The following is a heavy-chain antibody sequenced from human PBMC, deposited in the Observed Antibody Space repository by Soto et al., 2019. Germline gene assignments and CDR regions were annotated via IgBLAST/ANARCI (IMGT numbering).Heavy chain of an antibody. V-gene: IGHV4-39*01. CDR3: ARNWNIALVPAAYFDS. D-gene: IGHD2-8*02. CDR1: NFSVLTSIYY. CDR2: VYYTGTT. J-gene: IGHJ4*02. Sequence: PSETLSLTCTVSNFSVLTSIYYWAWIRQPPGKGLEWVGTVYYTGTTYYNPSLQSRVTISIDTSKNQFSLNLNSVTAADTAVYYCARNWNIALVPAAYFDSWGQGTLVPVYS.